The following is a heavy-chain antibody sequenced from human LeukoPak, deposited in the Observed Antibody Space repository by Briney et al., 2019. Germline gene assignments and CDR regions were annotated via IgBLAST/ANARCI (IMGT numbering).Heavy chain of an antibody. CDR3: ARDEDSSSGRFNAFDI. Sequence: SETLSLTCTVSGGSISSYYWSWIRQPPGKGLEWIGYIYYSGSTNYNPSLKSRVTISVDTSKNQFSLKLSSVTAADTAVYYCARDEDSSSGRFNAFDIWGQGTMVTVSS. D-gene: IGHD6-19*01. J-gene: IGHJ3*02. CDR1: GGSISSYY. V-gene: IGHV4-59*01. CDR2: IYYSGST.